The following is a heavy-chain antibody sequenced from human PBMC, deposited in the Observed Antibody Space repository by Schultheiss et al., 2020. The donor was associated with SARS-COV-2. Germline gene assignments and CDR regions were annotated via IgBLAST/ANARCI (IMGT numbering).Heavy chain of an antibody. J-gene: IGHJ5*02. CDR3: ARGGRFGGP. CDR2: ISAYNGNT. CDR1: GYTFTGYY. V-gene: IGHV1-8*02. Sequence: ASVKVSCKASGYTFTGYYMHWVRQAPGQGLEWMGWISAYNGNTNYAQKLQGRVTMTRNTSISTAYMELSSLRSEDTAVYYCARGGRFGGPWGQGTLVTVSS. D-gene: IGHD3-10*01.